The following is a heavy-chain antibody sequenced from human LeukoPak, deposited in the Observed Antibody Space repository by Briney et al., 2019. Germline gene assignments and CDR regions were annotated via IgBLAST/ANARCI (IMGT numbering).Heavy chain of an antibody. CDR1: GGTFSSYA. J-gene: IGHJ4*02. Sequence: ASVKVSCKASGGTFSSYAISWVRQAPGQGLEWMGWISAYNGNTNYAQKLQGRVTMTTDTSTSTAYMELRSLRSDDTAVYYCARARGYYDPIVLFDYWGQGTLVTVSS. CDR2: ISAYNGNT. V-gene: IGHV1-18*01. D-gene: IGHD2/OR15-2a*01. CDR3: ARARGYYDPIVLFDY.